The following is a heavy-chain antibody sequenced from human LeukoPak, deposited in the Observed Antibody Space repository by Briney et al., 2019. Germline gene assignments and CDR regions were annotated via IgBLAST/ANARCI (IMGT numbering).Heavy chain of an antibody. Sequence: KAGGSLRLSCAGSGFTFSSYNMNWVRQAPGKGLEWVSYISSSSRTTYYADSVKGRFTISRDNAKNSLYLQMNSLRDEDTAVYYCAREKWGSFDYWGQGTLVTVSS. D-gene: IGHD1-26*01. CDR2: ISSSSRTT. CDR3: AREKWGSFDY. CDR1: GFTFSSYN. J-gene: IGHJ4*02. V-gene: IGHV3-48*02.